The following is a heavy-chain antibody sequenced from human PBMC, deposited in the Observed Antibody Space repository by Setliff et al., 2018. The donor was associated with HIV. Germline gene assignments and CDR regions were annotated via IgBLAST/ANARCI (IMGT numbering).Heavy chain of an antibody. CDR2: INAGNGNT. CDR1: GYTFTNYG. CDR3: ARAADYDFWSGYSSGWFDP. Sequence: ASVKVSCKASGYTFTNYGISWVRQAPGQRLEWMGWINAGNGNTKYSQRFQDRFTIIRDTSASTAYMDLGSLSSEDTAVYYCARAADYDFWSGYSSGWFDPWGQGTLVTVSS. V-gene: IGHV1-3*01. J-gene: IGHJ5*02. D-gene: IGHD3-3*01.